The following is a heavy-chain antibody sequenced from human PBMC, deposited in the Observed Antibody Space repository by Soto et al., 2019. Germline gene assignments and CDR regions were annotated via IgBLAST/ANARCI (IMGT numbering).Heavy chain of an antibody. V-gene: IGHV3-74*01. D-gene: IGHD3-3*01. J-gene: IGHJ2*01. CDR3: ARSVSLNSSFDH. CDR1: GFTFSSYW. Sequence: EVQLVESGGGLVQPGGSLRLSCAASGFTFSSYWMHWVRQAPGKGLVWVSRINSDGSSTSYADSVKGRFTISRANAKNTLYLQMNRLRAEDRAVYYCARSVSLNSSFDHLGRGTLVTVSS. CDR2: INSDGSST.